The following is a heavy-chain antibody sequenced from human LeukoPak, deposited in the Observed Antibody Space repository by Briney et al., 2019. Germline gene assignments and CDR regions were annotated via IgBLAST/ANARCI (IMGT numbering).Heavy chain of an antibody. CDR3: ARPALYLHGDFPRV. CDR2: ISSSGGVT. J-gene: IGHJ6*04. D-gene: IGHD4-17*01. V-gene: IGHV3-48*03. CDR1: GFIFSNTE. Sequence: GGSLRLSCTVSGFIFSNTEMNWVRQAPGKGLEWVSFISSSGGVTNYADSVKGRFTISRDNAKKSLYLQMNSLTAEDTAVYYCARPALYLHGDFPRVWGRGTTVIVSP.